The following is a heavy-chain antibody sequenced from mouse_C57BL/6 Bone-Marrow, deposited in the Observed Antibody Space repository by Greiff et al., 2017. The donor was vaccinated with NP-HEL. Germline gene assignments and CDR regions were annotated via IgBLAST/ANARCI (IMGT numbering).Heavy chain of an antibody. Sequence: EVKLVESGGGLVKPGGSLKLSCAASGFTFSDYGMRWVRQAPEKGLEWVAYISSGSSTIYYADTVKGRFTISRDNAKNTLFLQMTSLRSEDTAMYYCARGGAWFAYWGQGTLVTVSA. J-gene: IGHJ3*01. CDR2: ISSGSSTI. V-gene: IGHV5-17*01. CDR1: GFTFSDYG. CDR3: ARGGAWFAY.